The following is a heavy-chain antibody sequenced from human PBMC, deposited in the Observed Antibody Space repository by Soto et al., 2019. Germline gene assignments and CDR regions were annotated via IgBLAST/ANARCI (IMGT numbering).Heavy chain of an antibody. CDR1: GFTFSSYA. CDR2: ISGSGGST. Sequence: PGXSLILSCAASGFTFSSYAMSCVRQAPFKGLEWVSAISGSGGSTYYADSVKGRFTISRDNSKNTLYLQMNSLRAEDTAVYYCAKDEYRIAATYYFDYWGQGTLVTVSS. D-gene: IGHD6-6*01. CDR3: AKDEYRIAATYYFDY. J-gene: IGHJ4*02. V-gene: IGHV3-23*01.